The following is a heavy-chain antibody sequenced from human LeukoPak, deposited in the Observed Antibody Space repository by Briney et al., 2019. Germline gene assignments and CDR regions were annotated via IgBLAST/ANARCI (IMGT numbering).Heavy chain of an antibody. CDR3: ARLHYYDSSGYQDY. CDR1: GGSFSGYY. CDR2: INHSGST. Sequence: KASETLSLTCAVYGGSFSGYYWSWIRQPPGKGLEWIGEINHSGSTNYNPSLKSRVTISVDTSKNQFSLKLSSVTAADTAVYYCARLHYYDSSGYQDYWGQGTLVTVS. J-gene: IGHJ4*02. V-gene: IGHV4-34*01. D-gene: IGHD3-22*01.